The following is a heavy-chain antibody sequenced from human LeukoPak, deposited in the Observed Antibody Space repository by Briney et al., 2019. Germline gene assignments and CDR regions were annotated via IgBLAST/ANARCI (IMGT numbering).Heavy chain of an antibody. V-gene: IGHV3-74*01. CDR1: GFTFSSYW. Sequence: PGGSLRLSCAASGFTFSSYWMHWVRQPPGKGLVWVSRISSDGSITHYADSVKGRFTISRDNAKNTLYLQMNSLSAEDTAVYYCSRIPVTGATSLGYWGQGTLVTVSS. CDR3: SRIPVTGATSLGY. CDR2: ISSDGSIT. J-gene: IGHJ4*02. D-gene: IGHD1-20*01.